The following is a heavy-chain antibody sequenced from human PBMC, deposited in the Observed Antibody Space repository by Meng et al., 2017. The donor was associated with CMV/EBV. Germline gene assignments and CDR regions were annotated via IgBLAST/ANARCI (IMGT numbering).Heavy chain of an antibody. V-gene: IGHV3-48*04. J-gene: IGHJ4*02. D-gene: IGHD6-6*01. CDR2: ISSSSSTI. CDR3: ARGLAARPWDY. Sequence: GVSLKISCAASGFTFSSYSMNWVRQAPGKGLEWVSYISSSSSTIYYADSVKGRFTISRDNAKNSLYLQMNSLRAEDTAVYYCARGLAARPWDYWGQGTLVTVSS. CDR1: GFTFSSYS.